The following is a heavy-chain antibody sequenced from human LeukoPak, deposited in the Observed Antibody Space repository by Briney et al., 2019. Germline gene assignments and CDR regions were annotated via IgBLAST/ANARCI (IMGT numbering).Heavy chain of an antibody. CDR2: TSYSGGT. D-gene: IGHD1-26*01. Sequence: SQTLSLTPTLSGASPSGGRSYCSWRRPHPGEGLGWVGFTSYSGGTFYNPSLMSRPIMSVDRSHNQFSLKLTAVPAADTAVYFCSSGEWEFFYYDSWGQGALVSVSS. CDR3: SSGEWEFFYYDS. V-gene: IGHV4-31*03. J-gene: IGHJ4*02. CDR1: GASPSGGRSY.